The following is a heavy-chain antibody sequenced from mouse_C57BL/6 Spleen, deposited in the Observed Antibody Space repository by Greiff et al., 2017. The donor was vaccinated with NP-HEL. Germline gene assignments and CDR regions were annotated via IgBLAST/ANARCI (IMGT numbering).Heavy chain of an antibody. Sequence: QVQLQQPGAELVKPGASVKMSCKASGYTFTSYWITWVKQRPGQGLEWIGDIYPGSGSTNYNEKFKRKATLTVDTSSSTACMQLSSLTSEDSAVYYCARYYYKSPFAYWGQGTLVTVSA. J-gene: IGHJ3*01. V-gene: IGHV1-55*01. D-gene: IGHD2-12*01. CDR3: ARYYYKSPFAY. CDR2: IYPGSGST. CDR1: GYTFTSYW.